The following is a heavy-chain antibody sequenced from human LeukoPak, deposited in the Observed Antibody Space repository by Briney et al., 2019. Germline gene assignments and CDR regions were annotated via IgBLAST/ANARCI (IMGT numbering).Heavy chain of an antibody. D-gene: IGHD3-22*01. Sequence: PGGSLRLSCAASGFNVSSKYMSWVRQPPGKGLEWVSVVYSGGSTYYADSVKGRFTISRHNSKNTLYLQMNSLRAEDTAVYYCVFRFYYDSSGYYPSDFWGQGTLVTVSS. CDR1: GFNVSSKY. CDR3: VFRFYYDSSGYYPSDF. CDR2: VYSGGST. V-gene: IGHV3-53*04. J-gene: IGHJ4*02.